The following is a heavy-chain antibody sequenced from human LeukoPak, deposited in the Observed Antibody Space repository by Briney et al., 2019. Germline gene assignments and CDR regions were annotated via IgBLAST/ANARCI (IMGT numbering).Heavy chain of an antibody. Sequence: PSETLSLTCAVSGYSISSGYYWAWIRQPPGKGLEWLGSIYHSGSTYYNPSLKSRVTISVDTSKNQFSLKLSSVTAADTAVYYCALGLLWFGELSGFDYWGQGTLVTVSS. CDR2: IYHSGST. D-gene: IGHD3-10*01. V-gene: IGHV4-38-2*01. CDR1: GYSISSGYY. J-gene: IGHJ4*02. CDR3: ALGLLWFGELSGFDY.